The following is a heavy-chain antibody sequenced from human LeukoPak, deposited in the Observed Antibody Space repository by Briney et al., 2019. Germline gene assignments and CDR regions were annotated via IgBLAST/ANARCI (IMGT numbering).Heavy chain of an antibody. Sequence: GASVKVSYKASGYTFTSYGISWVRQAPGQGLEWMGWISAYNGNTNYAQKLQGRVTMTTDTSTSTAYMELRSLRSDDTAVYYCARVQYSSGLRMGFDYWGQGTLVTVSS. CDR1: GYTFTSYG. CDR3: ARVQYSSGLRMGFDY. CDR2: ISAYNGNT. V-gene: IGHV1-18*01. D-gene: IGHD6-19*01. J-gene: IGHJ4*02.